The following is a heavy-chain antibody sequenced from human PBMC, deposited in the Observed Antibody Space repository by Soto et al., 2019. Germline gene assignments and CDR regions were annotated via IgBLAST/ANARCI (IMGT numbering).Heavy chain of an antibody. J-gene: IGHJ4*02. Sequence: QLQLQESGPGLVKPSETLSLICKVSGGSVSSGGYYWAWIRQPPGKGLEWIASIHYSGIAYYNPSLKSKLLIALDTSKNQFSLNLNSVTAADTAVYYCARGNWNFDSWGQGTLVTVSS. V-gene: IGHV4-39*01. CDR3: ARGNWNFDS. D-gene: IGHD3-3*01. CDR1: GGSVSSGGYY. CDR2: IHYSGIA.